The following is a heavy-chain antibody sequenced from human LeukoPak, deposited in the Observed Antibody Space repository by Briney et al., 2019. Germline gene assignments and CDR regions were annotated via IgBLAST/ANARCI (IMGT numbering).Heavy chain of an antibody. Sequence: GGSLRLSCTASGFTFSSYWMSWVRQAPGKGLEWVAVISRDGGTTYYADSVRGRFTMSRDNSANILYLQLNSLRIEDTALFYCARAITAPGTPENAFDVWGQGTMVTVSS. CDR2: ISRDGGTT. V-gene: IGHV3-30*03. CDR1: GFTFSSYW. J-gene: IGHJ3*01. CDR3: ARAITAPGTPENAFDV. D-gene: IGHD5-18*01.